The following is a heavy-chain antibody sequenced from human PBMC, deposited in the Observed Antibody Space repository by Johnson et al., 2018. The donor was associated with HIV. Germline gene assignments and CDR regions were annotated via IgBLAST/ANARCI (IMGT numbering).Heavy chain of an antibody. Sequence: MLLVESGGGVVQPGRSLRLSCAASGFTFSSYDMHWVRQATGKGLEWVSAIGTAGDKYYPGSVQGRFTISRENAKNSLYLQMNSLRAEDNAVYYCASSYSESDAFDIWGQGTMVTVS. CDR1: GFTFSSYD. V-gene: IGHV3-13*01. D-gene: IGHD3-10*01. CDR2: IGTAGDK. J-gene: IGHJ3*02. CDR3: ASSYSESDAFDI.